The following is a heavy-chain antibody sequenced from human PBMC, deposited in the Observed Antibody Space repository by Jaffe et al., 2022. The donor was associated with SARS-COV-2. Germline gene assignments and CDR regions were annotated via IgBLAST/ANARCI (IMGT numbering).Heavy chain of an antibody. J-gene: IGHJ4*02. CDR3: TRDSCSGRNCYLDS. CDR1: GFTFTTYG. Sequence: QVQLVESGGGVVQPGRSLRLSCAASGFTFTTYGFHWVRQAPGRGPEWVAVIWYDGINKYYADSVRGRFTTSRDNSKNTVYLQMNSLRAEDTAVYHCTRDSCSGRNCYLDSWGQGTLVTVSS. CDR2: IWYDGINK. D-gene: IGHD2-15*01. V-gene: IGHV3-33*01.